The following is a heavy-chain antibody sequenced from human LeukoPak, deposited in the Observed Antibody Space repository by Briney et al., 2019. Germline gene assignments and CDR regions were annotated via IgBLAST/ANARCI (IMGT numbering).Heavy chain of an antibody. CDR1: GFSVSTKY. D-gene: IGHD3-10*01. CDR2: LYSGSDT. CDR3: ARVGDHFHWYLDL. Sequence: GGSLRLSCAAPGFSVSTKYMNWVRQAPGKGLEWVSILYSGSDTYYANSVKGRFTISRDSSKNILFLQMNDLRAEDTAVYYCARVGDHFHWYLDLWGRGTLVTVSS. V-gene: IGHV3-53*01. J-gene: IGHJ2*01.